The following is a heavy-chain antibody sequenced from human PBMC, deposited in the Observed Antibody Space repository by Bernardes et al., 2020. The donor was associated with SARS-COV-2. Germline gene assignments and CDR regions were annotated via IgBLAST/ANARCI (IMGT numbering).Heavy chain of an antibody. CDR3: ATTAEGDFNYHGLDV. CDR2: ITANGGGK. CDR1: GFTFSKYA. J-gene: IGHJ6*02. V-gene: IGHV3-23*01. D-gene: IGHD3-3*01. Sequence: GSLRLSCAVSGFTFSKYAMSWVRQAPGKGLEWVSGITANGGGKFYGDSVKGRFTISRDNTKNTVFLQMNSLRAEDTAIYYCATTAEGDFNYHGLDVWGQGTTVTVSS.